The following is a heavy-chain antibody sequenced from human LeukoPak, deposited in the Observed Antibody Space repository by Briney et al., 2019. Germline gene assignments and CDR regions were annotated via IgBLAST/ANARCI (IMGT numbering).Heavy chain of an antibody. CDR2: IRYDGSNK. CDR1: GFIFSSCA. J-gene: IGHJ4*02. Sequence: GGSLRLSCAASGFIFSSCAMSWVRQAPGKGLEWVAFIRYDGSNKYYADSVKGRFTISRDNSKNTLYLQMNSLRAEDTAVYYCAKVTRGYSYGFLYFDYWGQGTLVTVSS. V-gene: IGHV3-30*02. D-gene: IGHD5-18*01. CDR3: AKVTRGYSYGFLYFDY.